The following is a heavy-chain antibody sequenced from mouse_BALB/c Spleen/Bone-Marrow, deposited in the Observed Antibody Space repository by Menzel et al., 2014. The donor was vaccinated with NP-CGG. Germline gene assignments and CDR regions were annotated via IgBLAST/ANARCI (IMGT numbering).Heavy chain of an antibody. J-gene: IGHJ4*01. CDR1: GFTFSSYG. Sequence: EVQLEESGGGLVQPGGSLKLSCAASGFTFSSYGMYWVSQTPDKRLELVATINSNGGSTYYPDSVKGRFTISRDNAKNTLYLQMSSLKSEDTAMYYCARERDGYFRDAIDYLGQGTSVTVSS. CDR3: ARERDGYFRDAIDY. CDR2: INSNGGST. D-gene: IGHD2-3*01. V-gene: IGHV5-6-3*01.